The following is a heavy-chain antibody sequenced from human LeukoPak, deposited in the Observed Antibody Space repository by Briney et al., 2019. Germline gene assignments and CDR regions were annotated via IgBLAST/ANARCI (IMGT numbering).Heavy chain of an antibody. CDR1: GFTFSSYW. CDR2: INSDGSST. D-gene: IGHD2-21*02. Sequence: GGSLRLSCAASGFTFSSYWMHWVRQAPGKGLVWVSRINSDGSSTCYADSVKGRFTIPRDNSKNTLYLQMNSLRAEDTAVYYCARASCGGDCYSIWGQGTLVTVSS. V-gene: IGHV3-74*01. CDR3: ARASCGGDCYSI. J-gene: IGHJ4*02.